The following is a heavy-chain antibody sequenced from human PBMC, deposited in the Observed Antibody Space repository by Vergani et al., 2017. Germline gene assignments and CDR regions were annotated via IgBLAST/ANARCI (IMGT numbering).Heavy chain of an antibody. CDR3: AGDLGYCSSTSCDWSRGFDP. CDR1: GFTFSDYY. Sequence: QVQLVESGGGLVKPGGSLRLSCAASGFTFSDYYMSWIRQAPGKGLEWVSYISSSGSTLYYADSVKGRFTISRDNAKNSLYLQMNSLRAEGTAVYYCAGDLGYCSSTSCDWSRGFDPWGQGTLVTVSS. D-gene: IGHD2-2*01. CDR2: ISSSGSTL. J-gene: IGHJ5*02. V-gene: IGHV3-11*01.